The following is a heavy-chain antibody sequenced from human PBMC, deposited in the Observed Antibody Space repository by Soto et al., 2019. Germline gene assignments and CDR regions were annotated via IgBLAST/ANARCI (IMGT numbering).Heavy chain of an antibody. D-gene: IGHD1-26*01. V-gene: IGHV4-4*07. Sequence: SATLSLTCTVSGGSSYTFSWTWLRQPAGKGLEWIGHIYSSGSANYNPSLKSRVSMSVDTSKNQFSMKLNSVTAADTAVYYCATIVGANDYWGQGALVT. CDR1: GGSSYTFS. J-gene: IGHJ4*02. CDR2: IYSSGSA. CDR3: ATIVGANDY.